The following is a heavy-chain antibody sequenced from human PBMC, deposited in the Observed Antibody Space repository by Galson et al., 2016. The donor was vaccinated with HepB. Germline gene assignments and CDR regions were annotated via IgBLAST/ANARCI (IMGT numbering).Heavy chain of an antibody. CDR1: GFTFSSYA. Sequence: SLRLSCAASGFTFSSYAMSWVRQASGKGLEWVSAISGNAYSTYYADSVKGRFTISRDNSKNTLYVQMNSLRAEDTAVYYCARIGYYDTSGYYYLYWYFDLWGRGTPVTVSS. CDR3: ARIGYYDTSGYYYLYWYFDL. V-gene: IGHV3-23*01. D-gene: IGHD3-22*01. J-gene: IGHJ2*01. CDR2: ISGNAYST.